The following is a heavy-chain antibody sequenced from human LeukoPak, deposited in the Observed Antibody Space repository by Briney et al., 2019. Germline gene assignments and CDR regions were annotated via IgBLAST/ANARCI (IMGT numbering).Heavy chain of an antibody. CDR1: GGSINTGDYS. J-gene: IGHJ5*02. V-gene: IGHV4-30-4*01. CDR3: ARPYYYDSRIDP. Sequence: SQTLSLTCTVSGGSINTGDYSWSWIRQPPGKGLEWVGYMYYSGSTYYNPSLKSRVTISLDTSKNQFSLKLSSVTAADTAVYYCARPYYYDSRIDPWGQGTLVTVSS. CDR2: MYYSGST. D-gene: IGHD3-22*01.